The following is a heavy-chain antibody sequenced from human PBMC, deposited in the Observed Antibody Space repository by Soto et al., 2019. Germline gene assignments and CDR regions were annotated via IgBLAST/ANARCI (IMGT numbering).Heavy chain of an antibody. CDR2: ISYDGSNK. CDR1: GFTFSSYA. Sequence: PGGSLRLSCAASGFTFSSYAMHWVRQAPGKGLEWVAVISYDGSNKYYADSVKGRFTISRDNSKNTLYLQMNSLRAEDTAVYYCAMGSPFDLWGRGTLVTVSS. CDR3: AMGSPFDL. V-gene: IGHV3-30-3*01. J-gene: IGHJ2*01. D-gene: IGHD2-15*01.